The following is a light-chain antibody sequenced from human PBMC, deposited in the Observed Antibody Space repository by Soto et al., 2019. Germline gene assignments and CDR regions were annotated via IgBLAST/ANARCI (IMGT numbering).Light chain of an antibody. V-gene: IGLV2-23*02. J-gene: IGLJ3*02. CDR2: EVS. CDR3: CSYAGSRTLV. CDR1: SSDVGGYIL. Sequence: HSALTQPASVSGSPGQSITISCTGTSSDVGGYILVSWYQQHPGKAPKLMIYEVSKRPSGVSNRFSGSKSGNTASLTISGLQPEDEADYYCCSYAGSRTLVFGGGTKVTVL.